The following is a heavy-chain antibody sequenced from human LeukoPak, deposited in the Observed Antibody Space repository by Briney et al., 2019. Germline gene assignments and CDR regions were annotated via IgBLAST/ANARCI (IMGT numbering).Heavy chain of an antibody. CDR3: ANDHDYGDWNYYFDY. V-gene: IGHV3-23*01. CDR2: ISGSGGST. D-gene: IGHD4-17*01. J-gene: IGHJ4*02. CDR1: GFTFSSYA. Sequence: GGSLRLSCAASGFTFSSYAMSWVRQAPGKGLEWVSAISGSGGSTYYADSVKGRFTISRDNSKNTLYLQMNSLRAEDTAVYYCANDHDYGDWNYYFDYWGQGTLVTVSS.